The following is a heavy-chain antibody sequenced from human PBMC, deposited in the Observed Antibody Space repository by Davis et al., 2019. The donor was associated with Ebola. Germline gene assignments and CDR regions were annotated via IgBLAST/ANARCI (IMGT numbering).Heavy chain of an antibody. D-gene: IGHD6-19*01. V-gene: IGHV4-59*11. CDR3: ARVRILGEAVAGPYYFDY. J-gene: IGHJ4*02. CDR2: IYYSGST. CDR1: GGSISSHY. Sequence: PSETLSLTCTVSGGSISSHYWSWIRQPPGKGLEWIGYIYYSGSTNYNPSLKSRVAISVDTSKNQFSLKLSSVTAADTAVYYCARVRILGEAVAGPYYFDYWGQGTLVTVSS.